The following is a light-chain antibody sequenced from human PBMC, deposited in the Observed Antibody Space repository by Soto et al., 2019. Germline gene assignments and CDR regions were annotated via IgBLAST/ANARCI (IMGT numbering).Light chain of an antibody. Sequence: QSALTQPASVSGSPGQSITISCTGASSDVGGYNYVSCYQQHPGKAPKLMIYEVSHRPSGVSKRFSASKSGNTASLTISGLPDEDEADYYCSPYTSTNTLVFGGGTKVTVL. V-gene: IGLV2-14*01. J-gene: IGLJ2*01. CDR3: SPYTSTNTLV. CDR1: SSDVGGYNY. CDR2: EVS.